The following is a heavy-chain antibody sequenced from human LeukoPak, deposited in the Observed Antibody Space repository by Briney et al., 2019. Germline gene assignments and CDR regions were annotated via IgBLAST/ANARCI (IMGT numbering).Heavy chain of an antibody. J-gene: IGHJ6*03. CDR3: ANHRRAPADGYYYYYMDV. Sequence: GGSLRLSCAASGFTFSSYGMHWVRQAPGKGLEWVAFIRYDGSNKYYADSVKGRFTISRDNSKNTLYLQMNSLRAEDTAVYYCANHRRAPADGYYYYYMDVWGKGTTVTVSS. CDR1: GFTFSSYG. D-gene: IGHD6-13*01. CDR2: IRYDGSNK. V-gene: IGHV3-30*02.